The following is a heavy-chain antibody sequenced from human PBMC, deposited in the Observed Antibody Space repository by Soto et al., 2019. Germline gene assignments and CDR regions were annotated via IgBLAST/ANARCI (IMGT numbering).Heavy chain of an antibody. V-gene: IGHV3-48*01. CDR2: ISSNSDTV. J-gene: IGHJ1*01. Sequence: DVYLVESGGGLVQPGGSLRLSCTASGFTLSSYSMNWVRQAPGKGPEWVSHISSNSDTVDYADSVQGRFTISRDNARNSLSLQMNSLRAADTAVYYCARVGLKFLLGGEFFQVWGQGTLVTVSS. D-gene: IGHD3-16*01. CDR1: GFTLSSYS. CDR3: ARVGLKFLLGGEFFQV.